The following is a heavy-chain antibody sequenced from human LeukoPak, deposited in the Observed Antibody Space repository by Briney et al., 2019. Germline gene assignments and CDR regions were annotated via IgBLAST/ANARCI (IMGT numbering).Heavy chain of an antibody. CDR1: GYTFTGYY. CDR2: INPNSGGT. CDR3: ARSSALEY. V-gene: IGHV1-2*02. Sequence: GASVKASCKASGYTFTGYYMHWVRQTPGQGLEWMGWINPNSGGTNYAQKFQGRVTMTRDTSISTAYMELSRLTSDDTAVYYCARSSALEYWGQGTLVTVSS. J-gene: IGHJ4*02.